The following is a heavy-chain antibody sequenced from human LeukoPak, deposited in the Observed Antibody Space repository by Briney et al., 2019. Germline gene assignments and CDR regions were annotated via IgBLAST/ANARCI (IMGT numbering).Heavy chain of an antibody. CDR1: GFTVSSNY. CDR3: ARDGDGSGSYYNPTNYYGMDV. CDR2: IYSGGRT. V-gene: IGHV3-53*01. J-gene: IGHJ6*02. Sequence: GSLRLSCAASGFTVSSNYMNWVRQAPGKGLEWVSVIYSGGRTYYAEPAKGRFTISRDNSKNTVYLQMNSLRAEDTAVYYCARDGDGSGSYYNPTNYYGMDVWGQGTTVTVSS. D-gene: IGHD3-10*01.